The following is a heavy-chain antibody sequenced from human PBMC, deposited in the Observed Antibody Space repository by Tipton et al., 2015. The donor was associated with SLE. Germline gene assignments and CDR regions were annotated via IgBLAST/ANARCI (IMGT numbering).Heavy chain of an antibody. CDR2: INHSGST. V-gene: IGHV4-34*01. J-gene: IGHJ3*02. CDR3: AGVSRDAFEI. Sequence: TLSLTCAVYGGSFSPDYWSWIRQPPGKGLEWIGEINHSGSTNYNPSLKSRVTISVDTSKNQFSLKLSSVTAADTAVYYCAGVSRDAFEIWGQGTMVTVSS. D-gene: IGHD5/OR15-5a*01. CDR1: GGSFSPDY.